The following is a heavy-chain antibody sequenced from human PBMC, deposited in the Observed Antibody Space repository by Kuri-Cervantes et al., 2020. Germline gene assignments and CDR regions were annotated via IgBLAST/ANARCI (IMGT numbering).Heavy chain of an antibody. CDR3: AVEKISGWYVEGIVDY. D-gene: IGHD6-19*01. J-gene: IGHJ4*02. Sequence: GESLKISCAASGFTFSTFAMHWVRQAPGKGLEWVSGISDSGGSTYYADSVKGRFTISGDNSKNTLYLQMNSLRAEDTAVYYCAVEKISGWYVEGIVDYWGQGTLVTVSS. CDR2: ISDSGGST. CDR1: GFTFSTFA. V-gene: IGHV3-23*01.